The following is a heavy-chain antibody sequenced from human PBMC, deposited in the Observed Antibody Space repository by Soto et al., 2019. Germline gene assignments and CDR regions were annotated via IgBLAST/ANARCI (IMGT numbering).Heavy chain of an antibody. V-gene: IGHV3-23*01. Sequence: EVQLLESGGTLVQPGGSLRLSCAASGFTFSSYAILWVRQAPGQGLEWVSTISGNGVNTFYADSVKGRFTVSRDNSKSTVSLQMNSLRAEDTALYYCAKAASSFGDKYYYMEVWGKGTTVTVSS. J-gene: IGHJ6*03. CDR2: ISGNGVNT. CDR1: GFTFSSYA. D-gene: IGHD1-26*01. CDR3: AKAASSFGDKYYYMEV.